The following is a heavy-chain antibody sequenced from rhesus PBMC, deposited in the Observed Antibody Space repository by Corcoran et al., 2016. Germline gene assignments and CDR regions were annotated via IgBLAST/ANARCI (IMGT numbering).Heavy chain of an antibody. CDR3: TRDRYDYGSKAPPFDY. V-gene: IGHV3-54*02. J-gene: IGHJ4*01. Sequence: EVQLVESGGGLVQSGGSLRLSCAASGFTFSSYGMHWVRQAPGKGLEWVAVISYDGIKKSCAESVKGRFTSSRDNAKNALSLQRGSLRAEDTAVYYCTRDRYDYGSKAPPFDYWGQGVLVTVSS. CDR1: GFTFSSYG. CDR2: ISYDGIKK. D-gene: IGHD4-29*01.